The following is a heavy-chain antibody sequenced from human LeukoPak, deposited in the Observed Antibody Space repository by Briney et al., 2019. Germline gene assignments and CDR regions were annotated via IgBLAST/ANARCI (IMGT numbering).Heavy chain of an antibody. CDR2: IWYDGSNK. J-gene: IGHJ6*03. CDR1: GFTFSSYG. D-gene: IGHD3-22*01. V-gene: IGHV3-33*06. Sequence: PGRSLRLSCAASGFTFSSYGMHWVRQAPGKGLEWVAVIWYDGSNKYYADSVKGRFTISRDNSKNTLYLQMNSLRAEDTAVYYCAKVSGYYPLDYYYKDVWGKGTTVTVSS. CDR3: AKVSGYYPLDYYYKDV.